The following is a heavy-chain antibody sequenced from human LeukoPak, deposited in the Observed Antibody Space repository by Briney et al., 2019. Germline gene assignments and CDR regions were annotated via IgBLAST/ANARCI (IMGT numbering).Heavy chain of an antibody. CDR3: ARGKFPYDFWSGEPNILYFDY. Sequence: PSETLSLTCTVSGYSISSGYYWGWIRQPPGKGLEWIGSIYHSGSTYYNPSLKSRVTISVDTSKNQFSLKLSSVTAADTAVYYCARGKFPYDFWSGEPNILYFDYWGQGTLVTVSS. D-gene: IGHD3-3*01. CDR1: GYSISSGYY. V-gene: IGHV4-38-2*02. J-gene: IGHJ4*02. CDR2: IYHSGST.